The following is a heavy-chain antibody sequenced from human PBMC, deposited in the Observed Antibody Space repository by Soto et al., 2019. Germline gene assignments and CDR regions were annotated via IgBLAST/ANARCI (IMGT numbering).Heavy chain of an antibody. V-gene: IGHV3-48*01. CDR1: GFTFSSYS. J-gene: IGHJ5*02. CDR2: ISSSSSTI. Sequence: EVQLVESGGGLVQPGGSLRLSCAASGFTFSSYSMNWVRQAPGKGLECVSYISSSSSTIYYADSVKGRFTISRDNAKNSLYLQMNSLRAEDTAVYYCARHPERIAEIGWFDPWGQGILVTVSS. CDR3: ARHPERIAEIGWFDP. D-gene: IGHD6-13*01.